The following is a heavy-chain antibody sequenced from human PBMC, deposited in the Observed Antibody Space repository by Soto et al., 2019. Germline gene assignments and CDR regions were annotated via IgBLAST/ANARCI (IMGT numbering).Heavy chain of an antibody. V-gene: IGHV3-30*18. J-gene: IGHJ4*02. CDR1: GFTFSSYG. D-gene: IGHD6-19*01. CDR2: ISYDGSNK. CDR3: AKDAVAEAFDY. Sequence: QVQLVESGGGVVQPGRSLRLSCAASGFTFSSYGMHWVRQAPGKGLEWVAVISYDGSNKYYADSVKGRFTISRDNSNNTLYLQMNSLRAEDTAVYYCAKDAVAEAFDYWGQGTLVTVSS.